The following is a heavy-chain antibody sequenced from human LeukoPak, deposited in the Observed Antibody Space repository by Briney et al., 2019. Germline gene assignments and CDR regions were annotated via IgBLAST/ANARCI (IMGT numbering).Heavy chain of an antibody. Sequence: ASVKVSCKASGYTFTEFYIHWVRQAPGQGLEWMGWINPKSGGTNYIQKSQGRVTMTRDTSISTVYMELSRLRSDDPAVDYSARDSVTTNGGQGFDPWGQGTLVTVSS. CDR1: GYTFTEFY. V-gene: IGHV1-2*02. CDR2: INPKSGGT. CDR3: ARDSVTTNGGQGFDP. D-gene: IGHD4-17*01. J-gene: IGHJ5*02.